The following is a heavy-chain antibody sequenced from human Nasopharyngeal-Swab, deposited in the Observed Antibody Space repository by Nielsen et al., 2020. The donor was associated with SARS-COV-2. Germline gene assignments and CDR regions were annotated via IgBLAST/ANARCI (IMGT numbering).Heavy chain of an antibody. CDR1: GFTFGDYA. CDR2: IRSKAYGGIT. V-gene: IGHV3-49*04. CDR3: SKETRIGVAGTWLYYYYYYMDV. J-gene: IGHJ6*03. Sequence: GESLTISCTASGFTFGDYAMSSVRPAPGKGLEWVCLIRSKAYGGITEYAASVKGRFTISRDDSKSIDYLQMNGLNTEDTAVYYCSKETRIGVAGTWLYYYYYYMDVWGKGTTVTVSS. D-gene: IGHD6-19*01.